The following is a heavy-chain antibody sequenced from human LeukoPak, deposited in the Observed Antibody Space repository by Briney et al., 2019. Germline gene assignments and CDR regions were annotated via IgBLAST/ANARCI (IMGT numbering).Heavy chain of an antibody. CDR3: ARDSVGYYDSSGYYLFDY. CDR2: INPSGGST. V-gene: IGHV1-46*01. J-gene: IGHJ4*02. D-gene: IGHD3-22*01. Sequence: ASVKVSCTASGYTFTSYHMHWVRQAPGQGLEWMGIINPSGGSTNYAQRFRGRVTMTRDMSTGTVYMELSSLTSEDTAVYYCARDSVGYYDSSGYYLFDYWGQGTLVTVSS. CDR1: GYTFTSYH.